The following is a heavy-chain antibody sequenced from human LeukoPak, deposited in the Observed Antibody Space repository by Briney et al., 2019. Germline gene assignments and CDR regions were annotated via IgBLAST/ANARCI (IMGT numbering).Heavy chain of an antibody. V-gene: IGHV3-48*02. CDR3: ARDGVAYCGGDCYHFDY. Sequence: PGESLRLSCAASGFTFSSYSMNWVRQAPGKGLEWVSYISSSSSTIYYADSVKGRFTISRDNAKNSLYLQMNSLRDEDTAVYYCARDGVAYCGGDCYHFDYWGQGTLVTVSS. J-gene: IGHJ4*02. D-gene: IGHD2-21*02. CDR2: ISSSSSTI. CDR1: GFTFSSYS.